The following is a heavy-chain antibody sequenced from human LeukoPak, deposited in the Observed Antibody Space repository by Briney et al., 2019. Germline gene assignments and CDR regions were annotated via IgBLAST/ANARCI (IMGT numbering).Heavy chain of an antibody. CDR3: ARVGGGYSYGPPDH. Sequence: PGGSLRLSCTASGFTFSSYCMSWVRQAPGKGLEWVANIKQDGSKKYYVDSVKGRFTISRDNAKNSLYLQMYGLRAEDTALYYCARVGGGYSYGPPDHWGQGTLVTVSS. J-gene: IGHJ4*02. CDR2: IKQDGSKK. V-gene: IGHV3-7*03. CDR1: GFTFSSYC. D-gene: IGHD5-18*01.